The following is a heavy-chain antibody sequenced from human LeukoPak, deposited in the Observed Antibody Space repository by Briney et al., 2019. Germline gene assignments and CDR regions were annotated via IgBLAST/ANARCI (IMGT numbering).Heavy chain of an antibody. Sequence: GESLKISCKGLGYSFTNYWISWVRQMPGRGLEWIGRIDCSDSYTNYSPSFQGHVTISADKSISTAYLQWSSLKASDTAMYYCARHQLPDSSRDAFDIWGQGTMVTVSS. D-gene: IGHD1-7*01. CDR3: ARHQLPDSSRDAFDI. CDR1: GYSFTNYW. J-gene: IGHJ3*02. CDR2: IDCSDSYT. V-gene: IGHV5-10-1*01.